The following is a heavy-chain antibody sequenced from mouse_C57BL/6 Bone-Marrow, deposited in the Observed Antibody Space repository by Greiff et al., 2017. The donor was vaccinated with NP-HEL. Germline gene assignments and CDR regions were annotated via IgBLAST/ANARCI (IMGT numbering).Heavy chain of an antibody. Sequence: VQLQQSGPGLVKPSQSLSLTCSVTGYSITSGYYWNWIRQFPGNKLEWMGYISYDGSNNYNPSLKNRISITRDTSKNQFSLKLNSVTTEDTATYYCARDKGYAWFAYWGQGTLVTVSA. J-gene: IGHJ3*01. D-gene: IGHD2-10*02. CDR1: GYSITSGYY. CDR2: ISYDGSN. CDR3: ARDKGYAWFAY. V-gene: IGHV3-6*01.